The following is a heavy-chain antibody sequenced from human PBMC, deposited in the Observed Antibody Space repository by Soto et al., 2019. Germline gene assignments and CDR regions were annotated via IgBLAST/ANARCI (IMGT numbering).Heavy chain of an antibody. CDR1: GFTFSDHY. CDR3: TTHCSGGSCYSGNFDY. CDR2: TKNKANSYAT. Sequence: PGGSLRLSCAASGFTFSDHYIDWVRQTPGKGLEWVGRTKNKANSYATEYAASVKGRFTISRDDSKNSLYLQMNSLKTEDTAVYYCTTHCSGGSCYSGNFDYWGQGTLVTV. V-gene: IGHV3-72*01. D-gene: IGHD2-15*01. J-gene: IGHJ4*02.